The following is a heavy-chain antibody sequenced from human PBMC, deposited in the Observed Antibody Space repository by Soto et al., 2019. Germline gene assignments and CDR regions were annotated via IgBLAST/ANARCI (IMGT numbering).Heavy chain of an antibody. V-gene: IGHV3-33*01. CDR1: AVTFTGFG. Sequence: PGGSLRLSYAASAVTFTGFGMHWVRQAPGKGLEWVAVIRFDGSNTYYADSVKGRFTISRDNPKNMLYLQMNSLRAEDTAIYYCARDGVGTTTYFGYFDYWGLGTLVTVSS. J-gene: IGHJ4*02. CDR2: IRFDGSNT. D-gene: IGHD1-26*01. CDR3: ARDGVGTTTYFGYFDY.